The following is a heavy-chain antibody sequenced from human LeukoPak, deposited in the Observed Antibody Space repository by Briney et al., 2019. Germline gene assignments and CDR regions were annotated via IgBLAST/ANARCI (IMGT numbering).Heavy chain of an antibody. V-gene: IGHV4-34*01. D-gene: IGHD2-21*01. Sequence: SKTLSLTCAVYGGSFSGYYWSWIRQPPGKGLEWIGEINHSGSTNYNPSLKSRVTISLDTSKNQFSLKLSSVTAADTAVYYCARRGDSGFFYAMDVWGQGTTVTVSS. CDR3: ARRGDSGFFYAMDV. CDR1: GGSFSGYY. CDR2: INHSGST. J-gene: IGHJ6*01.